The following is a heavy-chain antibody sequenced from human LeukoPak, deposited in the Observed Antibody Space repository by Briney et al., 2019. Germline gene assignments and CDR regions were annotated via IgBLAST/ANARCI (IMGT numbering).Heavy chain of an antibody. CDR3: ARWFRGYSSSSEDKFDY. Sequence: PGGSLRLSCAASRFTFSSYGMHWVRQAPGKGLEWVAYIQYDGSNEQYADSVKGRFSISRDSSKNILYLQMNSLRAEDTAVYYCARWFRGYSSSSEDKFDYWGQGTLVTVSS. J-gene: IGHJ4*02. CDR1: RFTFSSYG. CDR2: IQYDGSNE. D-gene: IGHD6-6*01. V-gene: IGHV3-30*19.